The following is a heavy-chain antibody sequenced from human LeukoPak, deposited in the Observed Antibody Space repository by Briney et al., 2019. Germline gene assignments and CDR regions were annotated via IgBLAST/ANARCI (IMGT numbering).Heavy chain of an antibody. Sequence: GGSLRLSCAASGFTFSSYAMSWIRQAPGKGLEWVSAISGSGGSTYYADSVKGRFTISRDNSKNTLFLQMNSLRAEDTAVYYCAKSFDYGGNSLGSFFDYWGQGTLVTVSS. V-gene: IGHV3-23*01. CDR3: AKSFDYGGNSLGSFFDY. CDR1: GFTFSSYA. CDR2: ISGSGGST. D-gene: IGHD4-23*01. J-gene: IGHJ4*02.